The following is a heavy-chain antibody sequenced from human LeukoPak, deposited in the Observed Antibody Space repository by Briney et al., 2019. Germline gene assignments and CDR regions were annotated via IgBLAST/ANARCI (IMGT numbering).Heavy chain of an antibody. CDR3: ARVGCSTGRCYADYYYYGLDV. V-gene: IGHV4-39*07. D-gene: IGHD2-2*01. Sequence: KTSETLSLTCTVSGGSIRSSYYYWGWIRQPPGKGLEWIGSIYDSGSTYYNPSLKSRVTISVDTSKNQVSLELRSVTALDTAVYYCARVGCSTGRCYADYYYYGLDVWGQGTTVTVSS. CDR1: GGSIRSSYYY. CDR2: IYDSGST. J-gene: IGHJ6*02.